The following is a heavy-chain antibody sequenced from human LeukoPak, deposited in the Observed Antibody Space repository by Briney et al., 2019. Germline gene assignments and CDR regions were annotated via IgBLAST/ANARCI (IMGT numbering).Heavy chain of an antibody. J-gene: IGHJ6*02. CDR1: GYTFTGYY. D-gene: IGHD2-15*01. CDR3: ARGPDIVVVVAATPRDYHGMDV. Sequence: ASVKVSCKASGYTFTGYYMHWVRQAPGQGLEWMGWINPNSGGTNYAQKFQGRVTMTRDTSISTAYMELSRLRSDDTAVYYCARGPDIVVVVAATPRDYHGMDVWGQGTTVTVSS. V-gene: IGHV1-2*02. CDR2: INPNSGGT.